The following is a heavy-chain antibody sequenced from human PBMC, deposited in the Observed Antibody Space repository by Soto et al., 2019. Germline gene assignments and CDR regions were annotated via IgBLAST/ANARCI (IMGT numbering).Heavy chain of an antibody. V-gene: IGHV3-23*01. CDR1: GFTFSSYA. CDR2: ISGSGGTT. CDR3: AKTANGWFSAFDI. J-gene: IGHJ3*02. D-gene: IGHD6-19*01. Sequence: EVQLLESGGGLVQPGGSLRLSCAASGFTFSSYAMSWVRQAPGKGLEWVSAISGSGGTTYYADSVKGRFTFSRDNSKNTQYLQMNSRRAEDTAVYYCAKTANGWFSAFDIWGQGTMVTVSS.